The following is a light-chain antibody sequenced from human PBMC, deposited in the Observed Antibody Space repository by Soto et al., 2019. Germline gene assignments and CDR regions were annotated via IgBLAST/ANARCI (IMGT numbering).Light chain of an antibody. CDR1: RSNIGNNY. J-gene: IGLJ2*01. Sequence: QSVLTQPPSVSAAPGQKVTISCSGSRSNIGNNYVSWYQQLPRTAPKLLIFDNNQRPSGIPDRFSGSKSGTSATLGITGLQTGDEAGYSCGTWDSDLNAVVFGGGTKLTVL. V-gene: IGLV1-51*01. CDR3: GTWDSDLNAVV. CDR2: DNN.